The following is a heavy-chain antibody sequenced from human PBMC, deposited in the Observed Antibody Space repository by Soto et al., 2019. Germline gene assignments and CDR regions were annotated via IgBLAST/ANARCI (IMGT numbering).Heavy chain of an antibody. J-gene: IGHJ4*02. CDR2: IYYSGST. CDR3: ARRYGGNFDY. V-gene: IGHV4-31*03. Sequence: SETLSLTCTFSGGSISGYYWSWIRQHPGKGLEWIGYIYYSGSTYYNPSLKSRVTISVDTSKNQFSLKLSSVTAADTAVYYCARRYGGNFDYWGQGTLVTVSS. CDR1: GGSISGYY. D-gene: IGHD2-15*01.